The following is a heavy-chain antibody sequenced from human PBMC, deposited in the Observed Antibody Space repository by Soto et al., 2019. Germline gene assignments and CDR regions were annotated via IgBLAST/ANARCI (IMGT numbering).Heavy chain of an antibody. J-gene: IGHJ4*02. CDR3: ARDSSGWYTY. D-gene: IGHD6-19*01. CDR1: GGSISSYY. CDR2: FYYSGST. V-gene: IGHV4-59*01. Sequence: SETLSLTCTVSGGSISSYYWSWIRQPPGKGLEWIGYFYYSGSTNYNPSLKSRVTISVDTSKNQFSLKLSSVTAADTAVYYCARDSSGWYTYWGQGTLVTVSS.